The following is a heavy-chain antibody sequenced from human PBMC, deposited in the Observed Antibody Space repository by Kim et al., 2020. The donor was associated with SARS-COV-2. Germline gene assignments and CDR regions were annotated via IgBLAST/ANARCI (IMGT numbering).Heavy chain of an antibody. V-gene: IGHV3-21*01. CDR2: ISSSGYYI. D-gene: IGHD3-22*01. J-gene: IGHJ3*02. CDR3: ARDGYYDSSGYYFDDAFDI. CDR1: RFTFSSYS. Sequence: GGSLRLSCAASRFTFSSYSMNWVRQTPGKGLEWVSSISSSGYYIYYADSVKGRFTISRDNAKNSLYLQMNSLRAEDTAVYYCARDGYYDSSGYYFDDAFDIWGQGTMVTVSS.